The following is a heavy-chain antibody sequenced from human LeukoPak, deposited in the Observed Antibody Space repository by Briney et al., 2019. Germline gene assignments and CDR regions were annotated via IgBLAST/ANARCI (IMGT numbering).Heavy chain of an antibody. D-gene: IGHD3-9*01. J-gene: IGHJ4*02. CDR2: IKSKTDGGTT. Sequence: PGGSLRLSCAASGFTFSTHDVNWVRQAPGKGLEWVGRIKSKTDGGTTDYAAPVKGRFTISRDDSKNTLYLQMNSLKTEDTAVYYCTTDVLRYFDWLSSRLDYWGQGTLVTVSS. CDR3: TTDVLRYFDWLSSRLDY. V-gene: IGHV3-15*01. CDR1: GFTFSTHD.